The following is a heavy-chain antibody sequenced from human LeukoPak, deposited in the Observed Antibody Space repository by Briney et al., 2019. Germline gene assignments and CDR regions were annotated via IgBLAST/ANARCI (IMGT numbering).Heavy chain of an antibody. J-gene: IGHJ4*02. D-gene: IGHD3-10*01. Sequence: GGSLRLSCVASGFTFDNCAMHWVRQVPGKGLEWVAIISEDGSITYYADSVKGRFSISRDNSKNSLYLQMNSLRREDTAFYYCAKDPRREYYFDFWGQGTRVTVSS. CDR2: ISEDGSIT. V-gene: IGHV3-43*02. CDR1: GFTFDNCA. CDR3: AKDPRREYYFDF.